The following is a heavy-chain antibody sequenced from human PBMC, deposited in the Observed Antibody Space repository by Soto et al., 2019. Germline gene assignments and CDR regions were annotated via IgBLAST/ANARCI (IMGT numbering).Heavy chain of an antibody. V-gene: IGHV3-23*01. D-gene: IGHD1-7*01. Sequence: PGGSLRLSCAASGFTFSTYAMSWVRQAPGKGLEWVSSISGSAGSTYYSASVTGRFTISRDNAKNTLYLQMNSLRAEDTAVYYCARGGNWNYLSWGQGNLVTVSS. CDR1: GFTFSTYA. CDR3: ARGGNWNYLS. J-gene: IGHJ4*02. CDR2: ISGSAGST.